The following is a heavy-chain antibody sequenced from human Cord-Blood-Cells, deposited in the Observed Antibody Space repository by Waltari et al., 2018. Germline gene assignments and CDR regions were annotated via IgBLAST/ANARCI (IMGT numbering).Heavy chain of an antibody. J-gene: IGHJ3*02. CDR2: ISYDGSNK. V-gene: IGHV3-30*04. Sequence: QVQLVESGGGVVQPGRSLRLSCAASGFTFSSYAMHWVRQPPGKGLEWVAVISYDGSNKYYADSVKGRFTISRDNSKNTLYLQMNSLRAEDTAVYYCARDPVRGSASDAFDIWGQGTMVTVSS. CDR1: GFTFSSYA. D-gene: IGHD3-10*01. CDR3: ARDPVRGSASDAFDI.